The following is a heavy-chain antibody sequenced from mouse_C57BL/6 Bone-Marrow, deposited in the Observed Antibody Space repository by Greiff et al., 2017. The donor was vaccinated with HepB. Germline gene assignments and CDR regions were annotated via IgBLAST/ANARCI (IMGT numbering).Heavy chain of an antibody. D-gene: IGHD2-4*01. V-gene: IGHV5-6*02. CDR1: GFTFSSYG. Sequence: EVKLVESGGDLVKPGGSLKLSCAASGFTFSSYGMSWVRQTPEKRLEWVATISSGGSYTYYPDSVKGRFTISRDNAKNTLYLQMSSLKSEDTAMYYCARHIYYDHYFAYWGQGTTLTVSS. CDR3: ARHIYYDHYFAY. J-gene: IGHJ2*01. CDR2: ISSGGSYT.